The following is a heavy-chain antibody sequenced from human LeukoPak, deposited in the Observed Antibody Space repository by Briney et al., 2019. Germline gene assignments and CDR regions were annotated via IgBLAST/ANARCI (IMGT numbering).Heavy chain of an antibody. D-gene: IGHD3-10*01. J-gene: IGHJ4*02. CDR2: IWYDGSNK. CDR1: GFTFSSYG. CDR3: ARDAKVYGSGSYYIPTEGIDY. V-gene: IGHV3-33*01. Sequence: PGGSLRLSCAASGFTFSSYGMHWVRQAPGKGLEWVAVIWYDGSNKYYADSVKGRFTISRDNSKNTLYLQMNSLRAEDTAVYYCARDAKVYGSGSYYIPTEGIDYWGQGTLVTVSS.